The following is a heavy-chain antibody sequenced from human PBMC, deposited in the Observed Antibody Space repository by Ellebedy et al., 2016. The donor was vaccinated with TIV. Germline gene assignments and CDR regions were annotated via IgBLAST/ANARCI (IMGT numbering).Heavy chain of an antibody. CDR2: INSDGRST. J-gene: IGHJ6*02. V-gene: IGHV3-74*01. CDR1: GFIFNIYR. CDR3: ARDRRGLGV. Sequence: GESLKIYCAASGFIFNIYRMHWVRQVPGKGLVWVSRINSDGRSTSYADFVKRRFTISRDNSKNTLYLHMNDLRVEDTAVYYCARDRRGLGVWGQGTTVTVSS.